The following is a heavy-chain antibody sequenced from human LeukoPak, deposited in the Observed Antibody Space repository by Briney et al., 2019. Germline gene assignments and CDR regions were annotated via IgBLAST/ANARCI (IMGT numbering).Heavy chain of an antibody. J-gene: IGHJ4*02. D-gene: IGHD3-22*01. Sequence: GGSLRLSCAASGLTFSTSPMNWVRQAPGKGLEWVSTSGTTGDTYYADSVKGRFTISRDNSKNTLYLQMTSLRAEDTALYYCAAKTPGNYPYDYWGQGTLVIVSP. CDR1: GLTFSTSP. V-gene: IGHV3-23*01. CDR3: AAKTPGNYPYDY. CDR2: TSGTTGDT.